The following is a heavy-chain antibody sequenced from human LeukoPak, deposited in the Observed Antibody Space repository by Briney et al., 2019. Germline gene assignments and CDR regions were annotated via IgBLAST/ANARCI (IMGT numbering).Heavy chain of an antibody. J-gene: IGHJ4*02. CDR1: GFTFSSYW. V-gene: IGHV3-23*01. Sequence: GGSLRLSCAASGFTFSSYWMHWVRQAPGKGLEWVSAISGSGGSTYYADSVKGRFTISRDNSKNTLYLQMNSLRAEDTAVYYCARDDTVRTFDYWGQGTLVTVSS. CDR3: ARDDTVRTFDY. CDR2: ISGSGGST. D-gene: IGHD4-17*01.